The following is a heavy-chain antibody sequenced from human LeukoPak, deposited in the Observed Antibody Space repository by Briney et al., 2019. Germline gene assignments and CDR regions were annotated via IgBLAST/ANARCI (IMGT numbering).Heavy chain of an antibody. CDR3: ARVSDLPYTMVRGVPPIAPFDY. J-gene: IGHJ4*02. CDR1: GGSFSDYY. CDR2: INHSGST. D-gene: IGHD3-10*01. Sequence: SETLSLTCAVYGGSFSDYYWTCIRQPPGKGLEWIGEINHSGSTNYNPSLKSRVTISVDTSKNQFSLKLNSVTAADTAVYYCARVSDLPYTMVRGVPPIAPFDYWGQGTLVTVSS. V-gene: IGHV4-34*01.